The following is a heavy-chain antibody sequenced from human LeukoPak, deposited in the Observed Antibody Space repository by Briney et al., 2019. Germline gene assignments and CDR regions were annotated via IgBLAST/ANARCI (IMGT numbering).Heavy chain of an antibody. CDR3: ARDGAHKNHYYSYYYMDV. CDR2: IYNTGST. CDR1: AYSISSGYY. Sequence: SETLSLTCTVSAYSISSGYYWGWIRQPPGKGLEWIGSIYNTGSTFYNPSLKSRVTISLDTSKNQFSLKLSSVTAADTAVYYCARDGAHKNHYYSYYYMDVWGKGTTVTVSS. V-gene: IGHV4-38-2*02. J-gene: IGHJ6*03. D-gene: IGHD3-16*01.